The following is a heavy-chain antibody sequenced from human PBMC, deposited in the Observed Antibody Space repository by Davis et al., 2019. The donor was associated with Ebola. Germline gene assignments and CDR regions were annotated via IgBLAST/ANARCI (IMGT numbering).Heavy chain of an antibody. D-gene: IGHD4-17*01. V-gene: IGHV4-61*08. Sequence: SETLSLTCTVSGGSISSGGYYWSWIRQPPGKGLEWIGYIHYSGSTNHNPSLKSRVTISVDTSKNQFSLKLSSVTAADTAVYYCAREDYGDSSSFYYYYYYMDVWGKGTTVTVSS. CDR1: GGSISSGGYY. J-gene: IGHJ6*03. CDR3: AREDYGDSSSFYYYYYYMDV. CDR2: IHYSGST.